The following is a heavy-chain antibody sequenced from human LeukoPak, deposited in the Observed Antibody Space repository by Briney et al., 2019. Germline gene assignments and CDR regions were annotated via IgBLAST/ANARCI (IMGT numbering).Heavy chain of an antibody. CDR2: IKEDGSEI. CDR1: GFTFSSYW. D-gene: IGHD4-23*01. CDR3: ANLKDLRWGHDAFDI. Sequence: GGSLRLSCAASGFTFSSYWMSWVRQAPGKGLEWVANIKEDGSEIYYVDSVKGRFTISRDNAKNSLFLQMNSLRAEDTAVYYCANLKDLRWGHDAFDIWGQGTMVTVSS. J-gene: IGHJ3*02. V-gene: IGHV3-7*05.